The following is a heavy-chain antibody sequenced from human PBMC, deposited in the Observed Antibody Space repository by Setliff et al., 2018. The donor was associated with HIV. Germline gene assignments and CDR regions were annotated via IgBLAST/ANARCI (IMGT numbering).Heavy chain of an antibody. V-gene: IGHV4-61*09. CDR1: GGSISSGSYY. CDR2: IYTRGST. CDR3: ARGSGGWYIDNWFDP. J-gene: IGHJ5*02. Sequence: PSETLSLTCTVSGGSISSGSYYWSWIRQPAGKGLEWIGHIYTRGSTNYNPSLKSRVTISVDTSKNQFSLKLSSVTAADTTVYYCARGSGGWYIDNWFDPWGRGTLVTVSS. D-gene: IGHD6-19*01.